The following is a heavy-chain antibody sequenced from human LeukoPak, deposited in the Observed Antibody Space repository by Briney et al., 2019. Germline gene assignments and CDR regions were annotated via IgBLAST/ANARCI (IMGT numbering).Heavy chain of an antibody. CDR3: ARGTMFPYYFDY. J-gene: IGHJ4*02. D-gene: IGHD3-10*02. CDR1: GFTFSSYE. CDR2: ISSGAKTI. Sequence: GGSLRLSCAASGFTFSSYEMNWVRQAPGKGLEWVSSISSGAKTIYYADSVKGRFTISRDNAKNSLYLQMNSLRAEDTAVYYCARGTMFPYYFDYWGQGTLVTVSS. V-gene: IGHV3-48*03.